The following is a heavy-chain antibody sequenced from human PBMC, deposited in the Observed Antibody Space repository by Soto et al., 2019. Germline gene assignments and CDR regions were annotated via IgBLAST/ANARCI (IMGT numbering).Heavy chain of an antibody. J-gene: IGHJ6*02. Sequence: SVKVSCKASGCTFSSYAISWGRKAPGQGLEWMGGIIPIFGTANYAQKFQGRVTITADESTSTAYMELSSLRSEDTAVYYCARGVDSGSGTAYYYYAMDVWG. V-gene: IGHV1-69*13. CDR2: IIPIFGTA. CDR1: GCTFSSYA. CDR3: ARGVDSGSGTAYYYYAMDV. D-gene: IGHD3-10*01.